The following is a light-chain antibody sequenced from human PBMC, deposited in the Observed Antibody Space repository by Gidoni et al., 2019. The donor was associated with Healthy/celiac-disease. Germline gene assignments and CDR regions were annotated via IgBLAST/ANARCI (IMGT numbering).Light chain of an antibody. J-gene: IGKJ2*01. CDR1: QSVSSSY. V-gene: IGKV3-20*01. CDR2: GAS. CDR3: QQYGSSPRT. Sequence: EIVLTQSPGTLSLYPGEGATLSCRASQSVSSSYLAWYQHKPGQAPRLLIYGASSRATGIPDRFSGSGSGTDFTLTTSRLEPEDFAVYYCQQYGSSPRTFGQGTKLEIK.